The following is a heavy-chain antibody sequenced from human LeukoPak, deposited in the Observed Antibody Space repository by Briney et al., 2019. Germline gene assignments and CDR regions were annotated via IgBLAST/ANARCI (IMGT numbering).Heavy chain of an antibody. CDR1: GFTFSDYY. CDR2: ISSSGSTI. D-gene: IGHD2-15*01. CDR3: VRDKGSVVSPEYGMDV. V-gene: IGHV3-11*01. Sequence: GGSLRLSCAASGFTFSDYYMSWIRQAPGKGLEWVSYISSSGSTIYYADSVKGRFTISRDNAKNSLYLQMNSLRAEDTAVYYCVRDKGSVVSPEYGMDVWGQGTTVTVSS. J-gene: IGHJ6*02.